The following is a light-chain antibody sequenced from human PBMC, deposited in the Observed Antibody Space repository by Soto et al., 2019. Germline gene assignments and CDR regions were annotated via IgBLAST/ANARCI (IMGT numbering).Light chain of an antibody. V-gene: IGKV3-20*01. CDR2: GAS. J-gene: IGKJ3*01. CDR3: QQYGSSPPFT. Sequence: EIVLTQSPGTLSLSPGERATLSCRASQSVGTSYLAWYQQKPGQAPRLLIYGASSRATGIPDRFSGSGSGTDFTLTISRLEPEDFAVYYCQQYGSSPPFTFGPGTKEDIK. CDR1: QSVGTSY.